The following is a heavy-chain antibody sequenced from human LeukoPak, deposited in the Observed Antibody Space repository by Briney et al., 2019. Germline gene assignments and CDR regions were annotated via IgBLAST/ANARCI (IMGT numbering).Heavy chain of an antibody. V-gene: IGHV4-59*01. J-gene: IGHJ4*02. Sequence: SETLSLTCTVSGGSITNYYWGWVRQPPGKGLEWIGYIHNSGSTNYNASLKGRVSISADTSRSQFSLKLTYVNAADTAVYYCTTGRGWLTDYWGQGTLVTVSS. CDR1: GGSITNYY. CDR3: TTGRGWLTDY. D-gene: IGHD5-24*01. CDR2: IHNSGST.